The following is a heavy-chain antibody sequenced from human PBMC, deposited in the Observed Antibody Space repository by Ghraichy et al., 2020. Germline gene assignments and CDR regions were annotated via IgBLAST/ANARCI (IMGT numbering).Heavy chain of an antibody. V-gene: IGHV3-33*01. D-gene: IGHD1-26*01. CDR3: ARDGVGATTFFGYFDY. J-gene: IGHJ4*02. CDR2: VRRDGSNT. CDR1: GISFSTFG. Sequence: LSLTCAASGISFSTFGMHWVRQAPGKGLEWVAVVRRDGSNTYYGDSVKGRFTISRDNSKNTLYLQMNSLGAEDTAVYYCARDGVGATTFFGYFDYWGQGTLVTVSS.